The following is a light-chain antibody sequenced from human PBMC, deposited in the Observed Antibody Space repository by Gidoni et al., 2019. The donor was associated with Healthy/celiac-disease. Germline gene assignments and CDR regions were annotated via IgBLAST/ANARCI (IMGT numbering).Light chain of an antibody. CDR2: WAS. J-gene: IGKJ4*01. V-gene: IGKV4-1*01. CDR3: QQYYSTHVT. CDR1: QTVLHIANNKNY. Sequence: DIVMTQSPDSLAVSLGERATFNCKSSQTVLHIANNKNYLAWYQQKPGQPPKLLIYWASTRESGVPDRFSGSGSGTDFTLTISSLQAEDVAVYYCQQYYSTHVTFGGGTKVEIK.